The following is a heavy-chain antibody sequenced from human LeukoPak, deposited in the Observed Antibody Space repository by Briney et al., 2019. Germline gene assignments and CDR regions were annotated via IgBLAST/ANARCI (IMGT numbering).Heavy chain of an antibody. V-gene: IGHV4-59*01. D-gene: IGHD1-26*01. CDR2: IYYSGST. J-gene: IGHJ4*02. CDR3: ARVGRPDPTFDY. CDR1: GGSISSYY. Sequence: SETLSLTCTVSGGSISSYYWSRIRQPPGKGLEWIGYIYYSGSTNYNPSLKSRVTISVDTSKNQFSLKLSSVTAADTAVYYCARVGRPDPTFDYWGQGTLVTVSS.